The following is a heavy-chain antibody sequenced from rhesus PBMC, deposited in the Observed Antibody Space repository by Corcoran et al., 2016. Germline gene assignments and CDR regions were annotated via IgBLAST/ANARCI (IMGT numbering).Heavy chain of an antibody. Sequence: QVQLQESGPGLVKPSETLSLTCAVSGGSLNSYWWSWIRQPPGKGLEWIGEINGNSGNPNPHPALKSRVTMSKDASKNQLSLKLSSVTAADTAVYYWARDPPDGSTKGSLDVWGRGILVTVSS. CDR3: ARDPPDGSTKGSLDV. V-gene: IGHV4-80*01. D-gene: IGHD2-15*01. CDR2: INGNSGNP. CDR1: GGSLNSYW. J-gene: IGHJ5-2*02.